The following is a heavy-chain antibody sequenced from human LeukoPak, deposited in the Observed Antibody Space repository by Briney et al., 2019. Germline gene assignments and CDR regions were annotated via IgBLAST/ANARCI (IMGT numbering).Heavy chain of an antibody. J-gene: IGHJ6*03. CDR2: IYHSGST. CDR3: ARVSRGNSYYYYYMDV. D-gene: IGHD1-7*01. V-gene: IGHV4-4*02. CDR1: GGSISSSNW. Sequence: SETLSLTCAVSGGSISSSNWWSWVRQPPGKGLEWIGEIYHSGSTYYNPSLKSRVTISVDKSKNQFSLKLSSVTAADTAVYYCARVSRGNSYYYYYMDVWGKGITVTVSS.